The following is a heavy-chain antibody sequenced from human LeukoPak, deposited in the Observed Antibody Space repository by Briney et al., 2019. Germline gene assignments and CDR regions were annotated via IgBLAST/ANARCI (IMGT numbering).Heavy chain of an antibody. CDR1: GGSISSYY. Sequence: PSETLSLTCTVSGGSISSYYWSWIRQPPGKGLEWIGYIYYSGSTNYNPSLKSRVTISVDTSKNQFSLKLSSVTAADTAVYYCARDTGGSGYSYGYFDYWGQGTLVTVSS. CDR3: ARDTGGSGYSYGYFDY. D-gene: IGHD3-22*01. J-gene: IGHJ4*02. V-gene: IGHV4-59*12. CDR2: IYYSGST.